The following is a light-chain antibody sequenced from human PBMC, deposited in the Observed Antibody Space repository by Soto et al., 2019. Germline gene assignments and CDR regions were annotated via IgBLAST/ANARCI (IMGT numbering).Light chain of an antibody. J-gene: IGKJ2*01. CDR3: QQYTNWPPYT. Sequence: EIVMTQSPATLSVSPGERATLSCRASQSVSSNLAWYQQKPGQAPRLLIYGASTRATGIPARFSGSGSGTDFTLTISSLQSEDFAVDYCQQYTNWPPYTFGQGTKLEIK. CDR1: QSVSSN. CDR2: GAS. V-gene: IGKV3-15*01.